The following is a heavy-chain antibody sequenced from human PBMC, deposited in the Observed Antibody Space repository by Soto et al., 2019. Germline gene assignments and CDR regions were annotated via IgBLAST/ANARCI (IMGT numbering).Heavy chain of an antibody. D-gene: IGHD3-10*01. V-gene: IGHV4-59*01. Sequence: PSETLSLTCTVSGGSISSYYWSWIRQPPGKGLEWIGYIYYSGSTNYNPSLKSRVTISVDTSKNQFSLKLTSLTAADTAVYYFARVFRPMVRGVIALFDYWGQGTLVTVSS. CDR3: ARVFRPMVRGVIALFDY. J-gene: IGHJ4*02. CDR1: GGSISSYY. CDR2: IYYSGST.